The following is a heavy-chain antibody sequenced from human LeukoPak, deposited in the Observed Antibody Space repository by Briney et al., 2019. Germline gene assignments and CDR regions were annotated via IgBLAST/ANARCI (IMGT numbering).Heavy chain of an antibody. J-gene: IGHJ3*02. D-gene: IGHD4-23*01. CDR2: IQYDGSNT. CDR3: AKDHTTVVTPDAFDI. V-gene: IGHV3-30*02. CDR1: GFTFSNYD. Sequence: GGSLRLSCAASGFTFSNYDMHWVRQAPGKGLEWVAFIQYDGSNTYYADSVKGRFTISRDNSKNTLYLQMNSLRAEDTAVYYCAKDHTTVVTPDAFDIWGQGTMVTVSS.